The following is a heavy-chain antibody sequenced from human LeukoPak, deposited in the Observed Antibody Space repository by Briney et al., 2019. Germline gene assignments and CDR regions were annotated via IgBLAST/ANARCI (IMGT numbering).Heavy chain of an antibody. CDR3: ARPHDYGDYEGFDY. J-gene: IGHJ4*02. CDR2: INPSGGST. Sequence: ASVKVSCKASGYTFTSYYMHWVRQAPGQGLEWMGIINPSGGSTSYAQKFQGRVTMTRDTSKNQFSLKLSSVTAADTAVYYCARPHDYGDYEGFDYWGQGTLVTVSS. CDR1: GYTFTSYY. D-gene: IGHD4-17*01. V-gene: IGHV1-46*01.